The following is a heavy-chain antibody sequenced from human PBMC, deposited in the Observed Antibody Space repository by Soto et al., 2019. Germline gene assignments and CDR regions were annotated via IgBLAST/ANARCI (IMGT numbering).Heavy chain of an antibody. CDR3: ARDEAAHTFDP. CDR1: GYTFTSYG. J-gene: IGHJ5*02. Sequence: QVQLVQSGAEVKKPGASVKVSCKASGYTFTSYGISWVRQAPGQGLEWMGWISPYNGNTNYAQKLQGRVTMTTATSTSPADMELRSLRSDDTAVYYCARDEAAHTFDPWGQGILVTVSS. D-gene: IGHD6-13*01. V-gene: IGHV1-18*01. CDR2: ISPYNGNT.